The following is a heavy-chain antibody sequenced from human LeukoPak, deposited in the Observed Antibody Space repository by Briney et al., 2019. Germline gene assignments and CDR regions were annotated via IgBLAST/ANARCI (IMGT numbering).Heavy chain of an antibody. J-gene: IGHJ4*02. V-gene: IGHV3-7*01. CDR1: GFTFSSYW. Sequence: GGSLRLSCAASGFTFSSYWMSWVRQAPGKGLEWVANIKQDGSEKYYVDSVKGRFTISRDNAKNSLYLQMNSLRAEDTAVYYCARDMITFGGVIVPFDYWGQGTLSPSPQ. CDR3: ARDMITFGGVIVPFDY. CDR2: IKQDGSEK. D-gene: IGHD3-16*02.